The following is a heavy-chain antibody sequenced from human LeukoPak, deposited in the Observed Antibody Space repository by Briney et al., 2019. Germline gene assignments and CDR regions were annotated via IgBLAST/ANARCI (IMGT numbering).Heavy chain of an antibody. J-gene: IGHJ5*02. CDR3: ARFTPQGYGWGGYNRFDP. V-gene: IGHV4-61*08. CDR1: GGSISS. D-gene: IGHD3-16*01. Sequence: PSETLSLTCTVSGGSISSFYWSWFYWSWILQPPGKGLEWIGYIYYSGSTNYNPSLKSRVTISLDTSKNQFSLNLTSVTAADTAVYYCARFTPQGYGWGGYNRFDPWGQGTLVTVSS. CDR2: IYYSGST.